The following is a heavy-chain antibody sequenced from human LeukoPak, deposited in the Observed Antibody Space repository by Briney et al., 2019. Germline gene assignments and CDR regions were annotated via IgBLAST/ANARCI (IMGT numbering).Heavy chain of an antibody. CDR2: INPNSGGT. V-gene: IGHV1-2*02. D-gene: IGHD6-19*01. CDR1: GYTFTGYY. Sequence: GASVKVSCKASGYTFTGYYMHWVRQAPGQGLEWMGWINPNSGGTNYAQKFQGRVTMTRDTSISTAYMELSRLRSDDTAVYYCATPESGYSSGWFDYWGQGTPVTVSS. J-gene: IGHJ4*02. CDR3: ATPESGYSSGWFDY.